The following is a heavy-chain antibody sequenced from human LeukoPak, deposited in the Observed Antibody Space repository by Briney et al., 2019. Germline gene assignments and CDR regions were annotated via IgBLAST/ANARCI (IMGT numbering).Heavy chain of an antibody. Sequence: SETLSLTCTVSGGSISSYYWSWIRQPPGKGLEWIGYIYYSGSTNYNPSLKSRVTISVDTSKNQFSLKLSSVTAADTAVYYCARGQYGDSPPYYYYYMDVWGKGTTVTVSS. CDR2: IYYSGST. J-gene: IGHJ6*03. CDR1: GGSISSYY. D-gene: IGHD4-17*01. V-gene: IGHV4-59*12. CDR3: ARGQYGDSPPYYYYYMDV.